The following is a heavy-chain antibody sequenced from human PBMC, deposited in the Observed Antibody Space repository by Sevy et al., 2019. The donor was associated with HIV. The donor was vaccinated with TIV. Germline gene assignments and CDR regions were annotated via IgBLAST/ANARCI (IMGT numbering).Heavy chain of an antibody. V-gene: IGHV3-23*01. Sequence: GGSLRLSCAASGFTFSKYSMSWVRQPPGKGLEWVSTLSFGCGEINYADSVNGLFTISRDNSKSSVYLQMNNLRPEDTAVYYCAREGCTKPHDYWGQGTLVTVSS. CDR2: LSFGCGEI. CDR3: AREGCTKPHDY. J-gene: IGHJ4*02. D-gene: IGHD2-8*01. CDR1: GFTFSKYS.